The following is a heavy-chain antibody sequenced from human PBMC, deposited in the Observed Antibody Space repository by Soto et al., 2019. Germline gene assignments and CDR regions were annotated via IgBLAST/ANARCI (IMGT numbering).Heavy chain of an antibody. CDR2: ISSSSSYI. CDR3: ARDQEDDWLLYPPLYYYYGMDV. J-gene: IGHJ6*02. Sequence: GGSLRLSCAASGFTFSSYSMNWVRQAPGKGLEWVSSISSSSSYIYYADSVKGRFTISRDNAKNSLYLQMNSLRAEDTAVYYCARDQEDDWLLYPPLYYYYGMDVWVQGTMVTVSS. CDR1: GFTFSSYS. D-gene: IGHD3-9*01. V-gene: IGHV3-21*01.